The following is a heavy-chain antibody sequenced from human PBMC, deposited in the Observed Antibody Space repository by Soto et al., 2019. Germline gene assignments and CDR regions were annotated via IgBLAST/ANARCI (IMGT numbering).Heavy chain of an antibody. V-gene: IGHV4-31*03. J-gene: IGHJ4*02. Sequence: PSETLSLTCTVSGGSISSGGYYWSWIRQHPGKGLEWIGYIYYSGSTYYNPSLKSRVTISVDTSKNQFSLKLSSVTAADTAVYYCARSSSSSSWYGHFDYWGQGTLVPVSS. CDR2: IYYSGST. CDR3: ARSSSSSSWYGHFDY. CDR1: GGSISSGGYY. D-gene: IGHD6-13*01.